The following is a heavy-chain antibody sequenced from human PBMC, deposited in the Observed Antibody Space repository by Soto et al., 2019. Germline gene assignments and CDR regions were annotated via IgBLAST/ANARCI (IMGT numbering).Heavy chain of an antibody. CDR1: GASISSGDYY. Sequence: QVQLQESGPRLVKPSQTLSLTCTVSGASISSGDYYWSWIRQHPGKGLEWIGYIYYSGSTYYNPSLKSRLTISIGTSKNKSSLKLSSGTAADTAGYWCGRIYDGSGYYYGNNWFDPWGQGTLVTVSS. D-gene: IGHD3-22*01. CDR2: IYYSGST. J-gene: IGHJ5*02. V-gene: IGHV4-31*03. CDR3: GRIYDGSGYYYGNNWFDP.